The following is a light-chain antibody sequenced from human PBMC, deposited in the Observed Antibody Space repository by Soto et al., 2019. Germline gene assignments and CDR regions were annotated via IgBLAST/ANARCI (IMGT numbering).Light chain of an antibody. V-gene: IGKV3D-11*01. CDR1: QAVNTR. CDR2: LAS. Sequence: EIVLTQSPATLSSFPGDRVTLSCRASQAVNTRLAWYQHRPGQAPRLLIYLASNRAAGVPARFSGSGSGTDFTLTISDVEPEDFAVYYCQHYGTSLYTFGQGTKLEIK. J-gene: IGKJ2*01. CDR3: QHYGTSLYT.